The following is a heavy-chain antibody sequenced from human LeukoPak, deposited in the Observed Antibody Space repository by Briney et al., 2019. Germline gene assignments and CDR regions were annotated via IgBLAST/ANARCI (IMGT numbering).Heavy chain of an antibody. D-gene: IGHD2-15*01. CDR3: ARFGRSGGSCYRFDY. CDR2: LFYSGTT. J-gene: IGHJ4*02. V-gene: IGHV4-39*01. Sequence: SETLSLTCTVSGGSISSSDYYWGWVRQPPGKGLEWIGSLFYSGTTYCNPSLKSRVTISVDTSKNQFSLKLTSVTAADTAVYYCARFGRSGGSCYRFDYWGQGTLVTVSS. CDR1: GGSISSSDYY.